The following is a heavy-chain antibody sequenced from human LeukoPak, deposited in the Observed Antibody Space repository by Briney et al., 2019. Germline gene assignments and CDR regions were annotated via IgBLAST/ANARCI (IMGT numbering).Heavy chain of an antibody. Sequence: PSETLSLTCAVSGYSISSGYYWGWIRQPPGEGLEWIGSIYHSGSTYYNPSLKSRVTISVDTSKNQFSLKLSSVTAADTAVYYCARGSVVAATHDYWGQGTLVTVSS. CDR1: GYSISSGYY. CDR3: ARGSVVAATHDY. V-gene: IGHV4-38-2*01. CDR2: IYHSGST. J-gene: IGHJ4*02. D-gene: IGHD2-15*01.